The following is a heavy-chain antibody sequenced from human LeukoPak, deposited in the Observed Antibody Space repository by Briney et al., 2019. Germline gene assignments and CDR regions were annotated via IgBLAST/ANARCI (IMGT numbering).Heavy chain of an antibody. CDR1: GFTFSSYG. V-gene: IGHV3-33*01. CDR2: IWYDGSNK. Sequence: SGGSLRLSCAASGFTFSSYGMHWVRQAPGKGLEWVAVIWYDGSNKYYADSVKGRFTISRDNSKNTLYLQMNSLRAEDMAVYYCARDMGIAAAGIIWGGDYWGQGTLVTVSS. CDR3: ARDMGIAAAGIIWGGDY. D-gene: IGHD6-13*01. J-gene: IGHJ4*02.